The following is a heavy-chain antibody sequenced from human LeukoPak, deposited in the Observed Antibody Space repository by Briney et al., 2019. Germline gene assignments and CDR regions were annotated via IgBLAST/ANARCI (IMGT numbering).Heavy chain of an antibody. CDR3: ARPTLQTLGA. J-gene: IGHJ5*02. V-gene: IGHV1-2*02. Sequence: ASVKVSCKASEYTFTGYYIHWVRQAPGQGLEWMGWIDPNTGDSNYVQKFQGRVTMTRDTSISTAYMDLSSLRSDDTAVYYCARPTLQTLGAWGQGTLVTVSS. CDR2: IDPNTGDS. D-gene: IGHD3-10*01. CDR1: EYTFTGYY.